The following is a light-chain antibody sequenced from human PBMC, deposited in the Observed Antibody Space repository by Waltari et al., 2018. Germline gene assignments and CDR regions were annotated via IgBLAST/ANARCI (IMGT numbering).Light chain of an antibody. V-gene: IGKV2-28*01. CDR3: MQALQTPPG. J-gene: IGKJ1*01. CDR1: QSLLHSNGYNY. Sequence: DIVMTQSPLSLPVTPGEPASISCRSSQSLLHSNGYNYLDWYLQKPGQSPQLLIYLGSNRASGVPDRFSGSGSGTDFTRKISRVEAEDVGVYYCMQALQTPPGFGQGTKVEIK. CDR2: LGS.